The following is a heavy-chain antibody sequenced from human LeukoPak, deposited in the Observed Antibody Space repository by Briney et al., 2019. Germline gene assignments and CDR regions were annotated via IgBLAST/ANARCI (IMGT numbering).Heavy chain of an antibody. D-gene: IGHD2-8*01. V-gene: IGHV3-48*01. J-gene: IGHJ5*02. Sequence: GGSLRLSCAASGFTFSSYSMNWVRQAPGKGLEWVSYISSSSSTIYYADSVKGRFTISRDNAKNSLYLQMNSLRAEDTAVYYCARDPMVYAISSGFDPWGQGTLVTDSS. CDR1: GFTFSSYS. CDR3: ARDPMVYAISSGFDP. CDR2: ISSSSSTI.